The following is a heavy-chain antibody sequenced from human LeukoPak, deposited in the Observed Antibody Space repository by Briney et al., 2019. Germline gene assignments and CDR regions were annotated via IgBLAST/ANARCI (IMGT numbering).Heavy chain of an antibody. CDR1: GGSISSGSYY. CDR2: IYTSGST. Sequence: SETLSLTCTVSGGSISSGSYYWSWIRQPAGKGLEWIGRIYTSGSTNYNPSLKSRVTISVDTSKNQFSLKLSSVTAADTAVYYCAREFVVVPAATFDYWGQGTLVTVSS. D-gene: IGHD2-2*01. CDR3: AREFVVVPAATFDY. V-gene: IGHV4-61*02. J-gene: IGHJ4*02.